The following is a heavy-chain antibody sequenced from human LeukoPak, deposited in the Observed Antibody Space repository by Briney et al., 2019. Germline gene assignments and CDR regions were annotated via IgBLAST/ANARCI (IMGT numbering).Heavy chain of an antibody. D-gene: IGHD3-22*01. V-gene: IGHV3-30*18. CDR3: AKDPWYYDSSGLPGDY. CDR2: ISYDGSNK. Sequence: PGGSLRLSCAASGFTFSSYGMHWVRQAPGKGLEWVAVISYDGSNKYYADSVKGRFTISRDNSKNTLYLQMNSLRAEDTAVYYCAKDPWYYDSSGLPGDYWGQGTLVTVSS. CDR1: GFTFSSYG. J-gene: IGHJ4*02.